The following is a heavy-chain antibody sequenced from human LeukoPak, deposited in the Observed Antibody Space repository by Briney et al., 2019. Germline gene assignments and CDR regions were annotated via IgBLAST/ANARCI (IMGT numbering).Heavy chain of an antibody. J-gene: IGHJ3*01. CDR3: AKSRAPTADPDAFDV. Sequence: PGGSLRLSCVGSGFTFSNYGIHWVRQTPGKGLEWVAFIRDGKKGEYYVDSVKGRFTISRDNSKNSLYLQMNSLRREDTGLYYCAKSRAPTADPDAFDVWGQGTMVTISS. D-gene: IGHD1-14*01. CDR2: IRDGKKGE. CDR1: GFTFSNYG. V-gene: IGHV3-30*02.